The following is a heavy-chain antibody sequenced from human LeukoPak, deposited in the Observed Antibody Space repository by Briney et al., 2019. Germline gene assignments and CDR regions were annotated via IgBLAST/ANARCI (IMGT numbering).Heavy chain of an antibody. CDR2: IYHSGST. Sequence: SETLSLTCAVSGGSISSGGYSWSWIRQPPGKGLEWIGYIYHSGSTYYNPSLKSRVTISVDRSKKQFSLKLGSLTAAATAVYSCARGLAITMVRGVAHYFDYWGQGTLVTVSS. CDR1: GGSISSGGYS. CDR3: ARGLAITMVRGVAHYFDY. J-gene: IGHJ4*02. V-gene: IGHV4-30-2*01. D-gene: IGHD3-10*01.